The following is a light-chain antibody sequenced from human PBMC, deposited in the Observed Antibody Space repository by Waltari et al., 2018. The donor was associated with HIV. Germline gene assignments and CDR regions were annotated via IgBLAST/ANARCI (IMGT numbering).Light chain of an antibody. CDR2: SNS. J-gene: IGLJ3*02. CDR3: GAWDDSLKGFM. Sequence: QSVLTQPPSASGAPGQRVTISCSGSRSNIGSNPVSWYQPLPGTAPKLLISSNSQRPSGVPDRFSGSKSGSSASLAISGLQSEDESQYFCGAWDDSLKGFMFGGGTQLTVL. CDR1: RSNIGSNP. V-gene: IGLV1-44*01.